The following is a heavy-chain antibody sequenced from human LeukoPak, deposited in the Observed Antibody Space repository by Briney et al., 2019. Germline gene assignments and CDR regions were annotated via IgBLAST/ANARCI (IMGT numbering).Heavy chain of an antibody. V-gene: IGHV3-72*01. CDR3: AKGLTLYSSNSLFDY. D-gene: IGHD6-13*01. J-gene: IGHJ4*02. Sequence: GGSLRLSCAASGFTFSDHYMDWVRQAPGKGLEWVGRITNKPKSYNTEYAASVKGRFTISRDDSKNSLYLQMNSLKTEDTAVYYCAKGLTLYSSNSLFDYWGQGTLVTVSS. CDR2: ITNKPKSYNT. CDR1: GFTFSDHY.